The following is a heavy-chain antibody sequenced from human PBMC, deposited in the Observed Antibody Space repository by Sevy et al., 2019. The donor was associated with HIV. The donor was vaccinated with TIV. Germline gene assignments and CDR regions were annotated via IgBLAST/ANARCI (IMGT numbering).Heavy chain of an antibody. Sequence: GGSLRLSCAASGFTFSSYAMHWVRQAPGKGLEWVAVISYDGSSKYYGDSVKGRFTISRDNSKNTLYLQMNSLRAEDTAVSYCARDSGPFSAYYYYGMDVWGQGTTVTVSS. CDR1: GFTFSSYA. V-gene: IGHV3-30-3*01. CDR3: ARDSGPFSAYYYYGMDV. CDR2: ISYDGSSK. J-gene: IGHJ6*02.